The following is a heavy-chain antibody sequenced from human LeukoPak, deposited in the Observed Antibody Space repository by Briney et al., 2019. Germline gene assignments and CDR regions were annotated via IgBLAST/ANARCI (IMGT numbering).Heavy chain of an antibody. CDR2: IIPIFGTA. Sequence: ASVKVSCKASGGTFSSSAISWVRQAPGQGLEWMGGIIPIFGTANYAQKFQGRVTITTDESTSTAYMELSSLRSEDTAVYYCARGFGYSYGMGGYCGHGTLVTVSS. CDR1: GGTFSSSA. CDR3: ARGFGYSYGMGGY. V-gene: IGHV1-69*05. D-gene: IGHD5-18*01. J-gene: IGHJ4*01.